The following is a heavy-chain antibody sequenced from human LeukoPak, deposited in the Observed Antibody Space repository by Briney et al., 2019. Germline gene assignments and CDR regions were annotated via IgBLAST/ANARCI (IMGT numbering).Heavy chain of an antibody. CDR1: GFTFDDYT. V-gene: IGHV3-43*01. J-gene: IGHJ5*02. CDR3: AKGHSSSWYWFDP. Sequence: PGGSLRLSCAASGFTFDDYTMHWVRQAPGKGLEWVSLISWNGGRTYYADSVKGRFTISRDNSNNSLYLQMSSLRTEDTALYYCAKGHSSSWYWFDPRGQGTLVTVSS. CDR2: ISWNGGRT. D-gene: IGHD6-13*01.